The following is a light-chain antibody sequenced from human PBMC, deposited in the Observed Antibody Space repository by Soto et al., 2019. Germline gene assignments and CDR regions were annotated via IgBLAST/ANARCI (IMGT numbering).Light chain of an antibody. J-gene: IGLJ1*01. CDR3: CLYAGSSSFRYV. CDR2: EGS. CDR1: SSADANYNL. Sequence: SALTEPASVSRSPGQSITIYCTRTSSADANYNLVSWYQQHPGKAPRLMIYEGSERPSGVSNRFSGSKSGNTASLTISGLQAEDEAGYFCCLYAGSSSFRYVFVTATKITVL. V-gene: IGLV2-23*03.